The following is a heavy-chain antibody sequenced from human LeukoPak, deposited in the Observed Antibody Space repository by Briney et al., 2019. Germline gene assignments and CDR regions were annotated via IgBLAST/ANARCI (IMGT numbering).Heavy chain of an antibody. CDR2: ISYDGSNK. CDR3: ARDPTLRITMIVAEYYFDY. V-gene: IGHV3-30-3*01. J-gene: IGHJ4*02. Sequence: PGGSLRLSCAASGFTFSSYAMHWVRQAPGKGLEWVAVISYDGSNKYYADSVKGRFTISRDNSKNTLYLQMNSLRAEDTAVYYCARDPTLRITMIVAEYYFDYWGQGTLVTVSS. D-gene: IGHD3-22*01. CDR1: GFTFSSYA.